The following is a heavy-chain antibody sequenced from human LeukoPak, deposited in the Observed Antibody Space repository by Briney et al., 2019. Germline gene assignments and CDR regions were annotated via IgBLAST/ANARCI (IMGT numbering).Heavy chain of an antibody. D-gene: IGHD3-9*01. J-gene: IGHJ5*02. CDR3: ARHHDILTGDLVSWFDP. CDR1: GGSISSSSYY. V-gene: IGHV4-39*01. CDR2: IYYSGCT. Sequence: SETLSLTCTVSGGSISSSSYYWGWIRQPPGKGLEWIGSIYYSGCTYYNPSLKSRVTISVDTSKNQFSLNLSSVTAADTAVYYCARHHDILTGDLVSWFDPWGQGTLVTVSS.